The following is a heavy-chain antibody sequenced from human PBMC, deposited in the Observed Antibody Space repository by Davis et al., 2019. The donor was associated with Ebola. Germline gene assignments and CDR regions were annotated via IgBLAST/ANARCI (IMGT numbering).Heavy chain of an antibody. CDR1: GFTVSSNY. D-gene: IGHD2-2*01. CDR3: AKDLSKYQLLY. V-gene: IGHV3-66*02. CDR2: IYSGGST. Sequence: PGGSLRLSCAASGFTVSSNYMSWVRQAPGKGLEWVSVIYSGGSTYYADSVKGRFTISRDNSKNTLYLQMNSLRAEDTAVYYCAKDLSKYQLLYWGQGTLVTVSS. J-gene: IGHJ4*02.